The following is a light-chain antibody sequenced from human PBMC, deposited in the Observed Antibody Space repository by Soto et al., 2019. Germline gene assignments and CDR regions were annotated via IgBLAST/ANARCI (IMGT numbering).Light chain of an antibody. CDR1: SSHIGSNT. J-gene: IGLJ1*01. Sequence: QSVLTQPPSAPGTPGQRVIISCSGSSSHIGSNTVNWYQQLPGTAPKLLIYSNNQRPSGVPDRFSGSKSGTSASLAISGLQSEDEAEYYCAAWDDSLNGRYVFGTGTKLTVL. CDR3: AAWDDSLNGRYV. V-gene: IGLV1-44*01. CDR2: SNN.